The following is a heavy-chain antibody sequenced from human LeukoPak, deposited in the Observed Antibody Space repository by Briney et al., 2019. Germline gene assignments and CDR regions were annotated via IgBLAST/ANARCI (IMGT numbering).Heavy chain of an antibody. J-gene: IGHJ4*02. CDR2: INPNSGGT. CDR3: ARGFVAVAGTIGY. V-gene: IGHV1-2*02. Sequence: GASVKVSLKAFGYTFNGFFMDWVRQAPGKGLEVIGWINPNSGGTNYAQKFQGRVTMTRDTSISTAYMELSRLRSDDTAVYYCARGFVAVAGTIGYWGQGTLVTVSS. D-gene: IGHD6-19*01. CDR1: GYTFNGFF.